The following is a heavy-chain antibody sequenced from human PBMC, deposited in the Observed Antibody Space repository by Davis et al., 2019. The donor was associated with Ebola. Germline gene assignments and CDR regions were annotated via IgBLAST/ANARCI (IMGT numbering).Heavy chain of an antibody. CDR1: GRSISSHY. D-gene: IGHD3/OR15-3a*01. J-gene: IGHJ3*02. CDR3: ARGGRGAFDI. V-gene: IGHV4-59*11. CDR2: IYYSGST. Sequence: MPSETLSLTCPVSGRSISSHYWSWIRQPPGKGLEWIGYIYYSGSTNYNPSLTSRVTISVDTSKNQFSLKLSTVTAADTAVYYCARGGRGAFDIWGQGTMVTVSS.